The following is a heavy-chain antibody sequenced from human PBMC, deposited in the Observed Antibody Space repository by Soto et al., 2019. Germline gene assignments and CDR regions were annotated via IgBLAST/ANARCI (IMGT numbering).Heavy chain of an antibody. CDR3: AKDYYGGKGYYFDY. Sequence: PGGSLRLSCAASGFTLSSYWMHWVRQAPGKGLVWVSRMNSDGSSTTYADFVKGRFTISRDNAKNTLYLQMNSLRAEDTAVYYCAKDYYGGKGYYFDYWGQGTLVTVSS. CDR1: GFTLSSYW. J-gene: IGHJ4*02. D-gene: IGHD4-17*01. V-gene: IGHV3-74*01. CDR2: MNSDGSST.